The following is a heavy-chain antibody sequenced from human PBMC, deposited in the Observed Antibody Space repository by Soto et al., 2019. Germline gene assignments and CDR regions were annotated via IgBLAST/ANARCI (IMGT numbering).Heavy chain of an antibody. D-gene: IGHD3-22*01. CDR2: INHSGST. CDR1: GGSFSGYY. Sequence: SETLSLTCAVYGGSFSGYYWRWIRQPQGKGLEWIGEINHSGSTNYNPSLKSRVTISVDTSKNQFSLKLSSVTAADTAVYYCARDFTYYYDSSGYYRLDYWGQGTLVTVS. V-gene: IGHV4-34*01. CDR3: ARDFTYYYDSSGYYRLDY. J-gene: IGHJ4*02.